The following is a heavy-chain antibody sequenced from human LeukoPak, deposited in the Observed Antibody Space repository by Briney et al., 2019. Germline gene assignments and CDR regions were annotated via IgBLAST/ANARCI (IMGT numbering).Heavy chain of an antibody. Sequence: SETLSLTCAVYGGSFSGYYWSWNRQPPGKGLEWIGEINHSGSTNYNPSLKSRVTISVDTSKNQFSLKLSSVTAADTAVYYCARGGSRKPRANFDYWGQGTLVTVSS. D-gene: IGHD3-10*01. CDR2: INHSGST. CDR3: ARGGSRKPRANFDY. CDR1: GGSFSGYY. V-gene: IGHV4-34*01. J-gene: IGHJ4*02.